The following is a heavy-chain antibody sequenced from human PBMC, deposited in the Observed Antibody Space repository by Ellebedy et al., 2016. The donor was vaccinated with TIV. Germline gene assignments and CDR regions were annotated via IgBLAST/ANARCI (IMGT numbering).Heavy chain of an antibody. D-gene: IGHD4-17*01. CDR2: INQGGSEK. CDR1: GFSFSSYW. J-gene: IGHJ3*02. V-gene: IGHV3-7*01. Sequence: GGSLRLSCAASGFSFSSYWMSWVRQAPGKGLEWVANINQGGSEKYYVDSVKGRFTISRDNAKNSLYLQMNSLTAEDTAVYYCATDGSYGDYRSPTHAFEMWGQGTMVTVSS. CDR3: ATDGSYGDYRSPTHAFEM.